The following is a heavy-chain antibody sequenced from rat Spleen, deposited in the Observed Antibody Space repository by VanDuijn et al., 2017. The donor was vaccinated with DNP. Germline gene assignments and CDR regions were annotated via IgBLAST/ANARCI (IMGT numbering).Heavy chain of an antibody. V-gene: IGHV5-31*01. J-gene: IGHJ2*01. CDR1: GFTFDNYW. CDR2: ITANALST. CDR3: IRWNSGHFDY. D-gene: IGHD4-3*01. Sequence: EVQLVESGGDLVQPGGSLKLSCVASGFTFDNYWMTWIRQVPGKGLEWVASITANALSTYYSDSVKGRFAISRDNAKSTLYLQMNSLRSEDMATYYCIRWNSGHFDYWGQGVMVTVSS.